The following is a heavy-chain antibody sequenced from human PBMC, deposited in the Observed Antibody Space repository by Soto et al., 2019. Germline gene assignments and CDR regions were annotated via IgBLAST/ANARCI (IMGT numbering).Heavy chain of an antibody. J-gene: IGHJ5*02. CDR2: ITNDGDTT. CDR3: VKGSQNSGYNWFDP. CDR1: GFTFSAYP. D-gene: IGHD3-10*01. Sequence: GGSLRLSCLASGFTFSAYPMYWVRQAPGKGLQYVSAITNDGDTTYYADSVKGRFTISRDNSKNTLYLQMSSLRVEDTAVYYCVKGSQNSGYNWFDPWGQGTLVTVSS. V-gene: IGHV3-64D*06.